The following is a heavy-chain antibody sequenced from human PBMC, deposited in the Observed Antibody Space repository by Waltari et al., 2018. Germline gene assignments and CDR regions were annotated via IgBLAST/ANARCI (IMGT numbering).Heavy chain of an antibody. CDR2: IFPILCIA. D-gene: IGHD2-15*01. J-gene: IGHJ4*02. Sequence: QVQLVQSGAEGKKPGSSVQGPCKASGGTFSSYPISWVRQAPGQGLEWMGRIFPILCIANYAQKFQGRVTITADKSTSTAYMELSSLRSEYTAVYYCARDGGYCSGGSCSQVGYWGQGTLVTVSS. CDR3: ARDGGYCSGGSCSQVGY. V-gene: IGHV1-69*04. CDR1: GGTFSSYP.